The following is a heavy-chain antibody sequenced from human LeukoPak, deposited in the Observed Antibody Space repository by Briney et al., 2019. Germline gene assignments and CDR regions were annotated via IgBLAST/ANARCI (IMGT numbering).Heavy chain of an antibody. CDR2: ISYDGSNK. J-gene: IGHJ6*02. CDR1: GFTFSSYG. CDR3: AKGSGSYVYYYYGMDV. D-gene: IGHD1-26*01. Sequence: GGSLRLSCAASGFTFSSYGMHWVRQAPGKGLEWVAVISYDGSNKYYADSVKGRFTISRDNSKNTLYLQMNSLRAEDTAVYYRAKGSGSYVYYYYGMDVWGQGTTVTVSS. V-gene: IGHV3-30*18.